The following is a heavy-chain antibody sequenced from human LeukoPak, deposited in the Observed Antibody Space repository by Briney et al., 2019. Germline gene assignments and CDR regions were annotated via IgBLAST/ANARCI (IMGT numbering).Heavy chain of an antibody. CDR2: IIPILGIA. D-gene: IGHD2-2*01. J-gene: IGHJ4*02. CDR1: GGTFSSYA. V-gene: IGHV1-69*04. Sequence: SVKVSCKASGGTFSSYAISWVRQAPGQGLEWMGRIIPILGIANYAQKFQGGVTITADKSTSTAYMELSSLRSEDTAVYYCARESDIVVVPAAILFGNYFDYWGQGTLVTVSS. CDR3: ARESDIVVVPAAILFGNYFDY.